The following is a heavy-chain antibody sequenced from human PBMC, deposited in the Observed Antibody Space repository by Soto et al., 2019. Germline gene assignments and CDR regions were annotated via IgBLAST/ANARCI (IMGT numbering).Heavy chain of an antibody. Sequence: QIQLVQSGAEVKKPGASVRVSCETSGYTFVSYGISWVRQAPGQGLEWMGWISPYNGNTNYAEKFKDRVTLTTDTSTDTAFLDLRSLTSDDTAVYFCAREQYYFDSSGYYDFWGQGTLVTGSS. D-gene: IGHD3-22*01. CDR1: GYTFVSYG. CDR2: ISPYNGNT. J-gene: IGHJ4*02. CDR3: AREQYYFDSSGYYDF. V-gene: IGHV1-18*04.